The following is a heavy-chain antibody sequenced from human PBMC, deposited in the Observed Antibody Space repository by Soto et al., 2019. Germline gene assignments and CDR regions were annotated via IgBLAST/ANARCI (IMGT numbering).Heavy chain of an antibody. D-gene: IGHD3-16*01. CDR2: IYYSGST. J-gene: IGHJ6*03. CDR1: GGSISSSGYY. CDR3: ARFSYDYIWGSSYYYYYMDV. Sequence: SETLSLTCTVSGGSISSSGYYWGWIRQPPGKGLEWIGSIYYSGSTYYNPSLKSRVTISVDTSKNQFSLKLSSVTAADTAVYYCARFSYDYIWGSSYYYYYMDVWGKGTTATVSS. V-gene: IGHV4-39*01.